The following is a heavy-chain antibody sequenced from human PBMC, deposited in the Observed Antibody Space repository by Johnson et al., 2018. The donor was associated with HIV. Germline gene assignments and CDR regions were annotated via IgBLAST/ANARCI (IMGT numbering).Heavy chain of an antibody. Sequence: EVLLLESGGGLVQPGGSLRLSCAASGFTFSSYAMTWVRQAPGKGLEWVANIKQDGSEKYYVDSVKGRFTISRDNSKNSLYLQMNSLRAEDTALYYCAKDLRSYGNDAFDIWGQGTMVTVSS. CDR3: AKDLRSYGNDAFDI. D-gene: IGHD5-18*01. J-gene: IGHJ3*02. V-gene: IGHV3-7*05. CDR1: GFTFSSYA. CDR2: IKQDGSEK.